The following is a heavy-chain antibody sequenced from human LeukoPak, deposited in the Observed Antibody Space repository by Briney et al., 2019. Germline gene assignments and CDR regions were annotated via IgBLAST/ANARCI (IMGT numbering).Heavy chain of an antibody. CDR1: GYSFSSSV. CDR3: ARAPSMVRGVPNWFDP. D-gene: IGHD3-10*01. Sequence: SMTVSFKGAGYSFSSSVFSWVRQVPGQGLEWMGGIIPIFGTANYAQKLQGRVTITADMSATTVYLEVSSLRSDDAAVYFCARAPSMVRGVPNWFDPWGQGTLITVSS. CDR2: IIPIFGTA. J-gene: IGHJ5*02. V-gene: IGHV1-69*06.